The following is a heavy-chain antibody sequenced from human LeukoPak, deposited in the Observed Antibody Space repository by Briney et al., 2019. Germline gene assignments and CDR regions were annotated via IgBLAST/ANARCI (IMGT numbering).Heavy chain of an antibody. V-gene: IGHV3-64*02. Sequence: GGSLRLSCVASGFSFRNYAIHWVRQAPGKGLEYVSVINTDGRITYYADSVKGRFTISRDNSKNTVYLQMGSLRGEDMAVYYCTRDGGSSCDFDYWGQGALVTVSS. CDR1: GFSFRNYA. CDR3: TRDGGSSCDFDY. J-gene: IGHJ4*02. CDR2: INTDGRIT. D-gene: IGHD1-26*01.